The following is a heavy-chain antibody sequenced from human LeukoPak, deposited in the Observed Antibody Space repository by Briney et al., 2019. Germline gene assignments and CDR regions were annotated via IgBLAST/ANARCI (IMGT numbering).Heavy chain of an antibody. Sequence: SETLSLTCTVSGGSMSSYYWSWVRQPPGKGLEWVGHMYYSGSTNYNPSPKSRVTISVDTSKNQFSLRLSSVTAADTAFYYCARNYDNSGYTAFGHWGRGTLVSVPS. D-gene: IGHD3-22*01. J-gene: IGHJ4*02. CDR3: ARNYDNSGYTAFGH. CDR1: GGSMSSYY. V-gene: IGHV4-59*01. CDR2: MYYSGST.